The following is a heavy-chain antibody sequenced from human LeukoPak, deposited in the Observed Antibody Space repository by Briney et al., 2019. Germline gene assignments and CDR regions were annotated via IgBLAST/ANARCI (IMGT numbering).Heavy chain of an antibody. CDR1: GGSISTYY. CDR2: IYHSGST. CDR3: ARGGAARLHFQN. Sequence: SETLSLTCTVSGGSISTYYWNWIRQPPGKGLEWIGYIYHSGSTNYNPSLQSQVTISVDTSKNQFSLNLNSVTAADTAVYYCARGGAARLHFQNWGQGTLVTVSS. D-gene: IGHD6-6*01. J-gene: IGHJ1*01. V-gene: IGHV4-59*01.